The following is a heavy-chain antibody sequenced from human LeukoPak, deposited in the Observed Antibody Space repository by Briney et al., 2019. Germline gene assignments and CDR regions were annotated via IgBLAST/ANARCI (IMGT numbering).Heavy chain of an antibody. V-gene: IGHV1-2*02. J-gene: IGHJ4*02. CDR2: INVDSGDT. CDR3: GRDAGDGYNPADY. CDR1: GYTFTGHY. D-gene: IGHD5-24*01. Sequence: ASVTVSCKASGYTFTGHYMHWVRQAPGQGLEWVGWINVDSGDTSSAQKFQGRVTMTRDTSISTAYMELSSLGSDDTAVYYCGRDAGDGYNPADYWGQGTLVTVSS.